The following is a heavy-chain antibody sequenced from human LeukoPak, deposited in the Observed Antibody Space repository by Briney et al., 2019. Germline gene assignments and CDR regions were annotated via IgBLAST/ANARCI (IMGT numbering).Heavy chain of an antibody. V-gene: IGHV4-59*01. D-gene: IGHD3-3*01. J-gene: IGHJ5*02. Sequence: SETLSLTCAVYGGSFSGYYWSWIRQPPGKGLEWIGYIYYSGSANYNPSLKSRVTISVDTSKNQFSLKLSSVTAADTAVYYCARDPSDFWSKAWFDPWGQGTLVTVSS. CDR3: ARDPSDFWSKAWFDP. CDR1: GGSFSGYY. CDR2: IYYSGSA.